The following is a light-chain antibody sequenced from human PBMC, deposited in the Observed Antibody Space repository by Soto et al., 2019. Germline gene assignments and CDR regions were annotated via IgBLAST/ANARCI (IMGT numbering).Light chain of an antibody. V-gene: IGKV3-15*01. Sequence: VMMQATASLSLSPXERASLSCKDSQSVSIKLAWYQQKPGQAPRLLIYDTSTRATGIPARFSGSGSGTEFTLTISSLQSEDFAVYYCQQYNNWPPITFGQGTRLEIK. CDR3: QQYNNWPPIT. CDR2: DTS. J-gene: IGKJ5*01. CDR1: QSVSIK.